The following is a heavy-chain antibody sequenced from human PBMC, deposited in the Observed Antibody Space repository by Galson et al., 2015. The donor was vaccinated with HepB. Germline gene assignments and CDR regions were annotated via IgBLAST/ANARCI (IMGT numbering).Heavy chain of an antibody. CDR3: ARGGHLIVVVPADLDY. CDR1: GFTFSGYW. D-gene: IGHD2-2*01. CDR2: INSDGSNT. J-gene: IGHJ4*02. Sequence: SLRLSCAASGFTFSGYWMHWVRQAPGKGLVWVSRINSDGSNTIYADSVKGRFTISRDNAKNTLYLQMNSLRAEDTAVYYCARGGHLIVVVPADLDYWGQGTLVTVSS. V-gene: IGHV3-74*01.